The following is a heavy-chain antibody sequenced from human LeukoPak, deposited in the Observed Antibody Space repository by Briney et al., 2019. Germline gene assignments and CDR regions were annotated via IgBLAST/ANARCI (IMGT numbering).Heavy chain of an antibody. J-gene: IGHJ4*02. D-gene: IGHD5-18*01. Sequence: GGSLRLSCAASRFTFSSYSMNWVRQAPGKGLEWVSSISSSSSYIYYADSVKGRFTISRDNAKNSLYLQMNSLRAEDTAVYYCARARGYSYGYVYWGQGTLVTVSS. CDR2: ISSSSSYI. CDR3: ARARGYSYGYVY. V-gene: IGHV3-21*01. CDR1: RFTFSSYS.